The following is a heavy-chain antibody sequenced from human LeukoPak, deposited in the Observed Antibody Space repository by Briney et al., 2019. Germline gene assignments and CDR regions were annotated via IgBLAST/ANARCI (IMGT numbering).Heavy chain of an antibody. CDR2: IYYSGST. CDR1: GGSISSGDYY. CDR3: ARGLSLYSSSWYGFDY. Sequence: PSQTLSLTCTVSGGSISSGDYYWSWIRQPPGKGLEWIGYIYYSGSTYYNPSLKSRVTISVDTSKNQFSLKLSSVTAADTAVYYCARGLSLYSSSWYGFDYWGQGTLVTVSS. J-gene: IGHJ4*02. D-gene: IGHD6-13*01. V-gene: IGHV4-30-4*01.